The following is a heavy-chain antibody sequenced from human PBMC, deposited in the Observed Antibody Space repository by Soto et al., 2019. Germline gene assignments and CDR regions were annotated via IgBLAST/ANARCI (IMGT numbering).Heavy chain of an antibody. CDR2: IIPIFGTA. CDR1: GGTFSSYA. Sequence: QVQLVQSGAEVKKPGSSVKVSCKASGGTFSSYAISWVRQAPGQGLEWMGGIIPIFGTANYAQKFQGRGKITANEPTSTANMERSNRRPEDTVAYYCARHVPAAGYSYGMDVWGQGTTVTVSS. V-gene: IGHV1-69*12. CDR3: ARHVPAAGYSYGMDV. J-gene: IGHJ6*02. D-gene: IGHD2-2*01.